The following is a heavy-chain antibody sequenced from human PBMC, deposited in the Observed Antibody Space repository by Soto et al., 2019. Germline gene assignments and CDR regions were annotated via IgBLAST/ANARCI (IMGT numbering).Heavy chain of an antibody. V-gene: IGHV1-3*01. CDR3: TGVDYDGSGTMDY. CDR1: GYTFTSYA. CDR2: INACNGNT. Sequence: QVQLVQSGAEVKKPGASVKVSCKASGYTFTSYAMHWVRQAPGQRLEWMGWINACNGNTKYSQKFQGRVTITRDTSASTAYMELSSVRSEDTAVYYCTGVDYDGSGTMDYWGQGTLVTVSS. J-gene: IGHJ4*02. D-gene: IGHD3-10*01.